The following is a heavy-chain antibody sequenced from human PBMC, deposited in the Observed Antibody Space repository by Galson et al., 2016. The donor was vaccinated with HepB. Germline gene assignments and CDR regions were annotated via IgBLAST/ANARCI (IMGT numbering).Heavy chain of an antibody. V-gene: IGHV4-34*01. CDR3: ARAQYTYARFFYSGMDL. CDR2: VKHSGST. J-gene: IGHJ6*02. Sequence: SETLSLTCSFFSGSSGGSFNDYYWSWIRRPPGKGLEWIGEVKHSGSTNHNPSLKGRVTLSVDTSKNQFSLKLSSLTAADTAVYYCARAQYTYARFFYSGMDLWGPGTTVIVSS. CDR1: GGSFNDYY. D-gene: IGHD5-18*01.